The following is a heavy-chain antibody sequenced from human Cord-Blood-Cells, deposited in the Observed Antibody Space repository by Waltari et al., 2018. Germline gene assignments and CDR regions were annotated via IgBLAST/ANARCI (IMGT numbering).Heavy chain of an antibody. V-gene: IGHV3-30-3*01. CDR1: GFTFSSYA. CDR3: ARLTIAVADFDY. Sequence: QVQLVESGGGVVQPGRSLRLSCAASGFTFSSYAMHGVRQAPGKGLEWVAVISYDGSNKYYADSVKGRFTISRDNSKNTLYLQMNSLRAEDTAVYYCARLTIAVADFDYWGQGTLVTVSS. D-gene: IGHD6-19*01. J-gene: IGHJ4*02. CDR2: ISYDGSNK.